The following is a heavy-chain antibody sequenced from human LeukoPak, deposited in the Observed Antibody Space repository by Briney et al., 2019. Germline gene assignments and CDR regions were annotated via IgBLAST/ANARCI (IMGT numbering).Heavy chain of an antibody. V-gene: IGHV3-74*01. Sequence: GGSLRLSCGDSGFTLSKYWMHWVRQVPGKGLTWVSRINRDGSRIDHAGSVKGRFTISRDNAKNTLYLQMNSLRPEDTAVYYCVRDFVGPDDLWGLGTLVTVSS. J-gene: IGHJ5*02. CDR2: INRDGSRI. CDR3: VRDFVGPDDL. D-gene: IGHD1-26*01. CDR1: GFTLSKYW.